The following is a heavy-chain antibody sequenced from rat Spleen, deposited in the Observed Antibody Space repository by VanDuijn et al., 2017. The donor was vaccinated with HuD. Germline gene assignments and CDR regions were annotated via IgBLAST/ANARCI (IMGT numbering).Heavy chain of an antibody. CDR3: ATYGYAGVMDA. CDR2: ISNDGGTT. Sequence: EVQLAETGGGLVQPGRSLKLSCVASGFTFSRYWMYWVRQAPGKGLEWVSSISNDGGTTYYPDSVKGRFTISRDNAKSTLYLQMDSLRSEDTATYYCATYGYAGVMDAWGQGASVTVSS. D-gene: IGHD1-6*01. V-gene: IGHV5-58*01. J-gene: IGHJ4*01. CDR1: GFTFSRYW.